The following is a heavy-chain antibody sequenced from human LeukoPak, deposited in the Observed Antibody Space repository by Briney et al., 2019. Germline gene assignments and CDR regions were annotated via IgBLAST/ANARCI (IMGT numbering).Heavy chain of an antibody. CDR2: INPDGSEK. CDR1: GFTFNKYW. D-gene: IGHD6-13*01. V-gene: IGHV3-7*01. Sequence: PGGSLRLSCTASGFTFNKYWMTWVRQAPGKGLEWVANINPDGSEKNYVDSVKGRFAISRDNAENSLFLQMNSLRAEDTSAYYCARAGGSSWADYWGQGTLVTVSS. CDR3: ARAGGSSWADY. J-gene: IGHJ4*02.